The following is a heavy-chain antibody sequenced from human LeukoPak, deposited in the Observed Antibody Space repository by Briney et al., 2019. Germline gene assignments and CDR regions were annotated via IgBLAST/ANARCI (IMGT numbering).Heavy chain of an antibody. CDR2: IYYSGSI. J-gene: IGHJ4*02. D-gene: IGHD3-9*01. Sequence: SETLSLICTVSGGSLSNYYWNWIRQPPGKGLEWIAYIYYSGSINYNPSLKSRVTISLDTSKNQFSLKLSSVTTADTAVYYCARMPDILTGLDSWGQGTLVTVSS. CDR3: ARMPDILTGLDS. V-gene: IGHV4-59*01. CDR1: GGSLSNYY.